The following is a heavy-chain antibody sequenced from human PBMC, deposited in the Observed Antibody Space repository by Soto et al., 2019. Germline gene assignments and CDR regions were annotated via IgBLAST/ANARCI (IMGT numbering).Heavy chain of an antibody. D-gene: IGHD3-10*01. CDR3: ASLWFGELLPHY. V-gene: IGHV4-39*01. CDR2: IYYSGST. Sequence: QLQLQESGPGPVKPSETLSLTCTVSGGSISSSSYYWGWIRQAPGKGLEWIGSIYYSGSTYYNPSLKSRVTISVDTSKNQFSLKLSSVTAADTAVYYCASLWFGELLPHYWGQGTLVTVSS. J-gene: IGHJ4*02. CDR1: GGSISSSSYY.